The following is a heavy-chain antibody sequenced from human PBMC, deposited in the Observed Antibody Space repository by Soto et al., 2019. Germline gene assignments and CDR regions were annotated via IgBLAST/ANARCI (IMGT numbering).Heavy chain of an antibody. CDR3: ERDFYDSVGYTWFDS. D-gene: IGHD3-22*01. Sequence: SETLSLTCTVSGDTSTSYYWGWIRQAPGKGLEWIGHIHNSGTSTHNPSLNGRVTISIDMSKKQFSLKLTSLTSADTAVYYCERDFYDSVGYTWFDSRSQGTLVTVSS. V-gene: IGHV4-59*01. CDR1: GDTSTSYY. CDR2: IHNSGTS. J-gene: IGHJ5*01.